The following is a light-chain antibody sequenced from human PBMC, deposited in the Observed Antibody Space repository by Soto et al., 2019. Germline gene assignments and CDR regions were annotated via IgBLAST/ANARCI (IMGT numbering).Light chain of an antibody. V-gene: IGLV2-14*03. CDR3: SAYATGSTVV. J-gene: IGLJ2*01. CDR1: SSDVGGYNY. Sequence: QSALTQPASVSGSPGQSITISCTGTSSDVGGYNYVSWYQHHPGKAPKLMIYDVSDRPSGVSNRFSGSKSGNTASLTISGLQAEDEADYYCSAYATGSTVVFGGGTKLNVL. CDR2: DVS.